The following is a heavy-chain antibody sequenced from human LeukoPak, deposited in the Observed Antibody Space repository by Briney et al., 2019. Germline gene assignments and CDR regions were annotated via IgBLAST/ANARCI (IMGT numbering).Heavy chain of an antibody. Sequence: GGSLRLSCAASGFTFSSYDMYWVRQATGKGLEWVSAIGTAGDTYYPGSVKGRFTISRENAKNSLYLQMNSLRVGDTAVYYCVRGPYCSGGSCYGHFDYWGQGTLVTASS. CDR1: GFTFSSYD. CDR3: VRGPYCSGGSCYGHFDY. D-gene: IGHD2-15*01. CDR2: IGTAGDT. V-gene: IGHV3-13*01. J-gene: IGHJ4*02.